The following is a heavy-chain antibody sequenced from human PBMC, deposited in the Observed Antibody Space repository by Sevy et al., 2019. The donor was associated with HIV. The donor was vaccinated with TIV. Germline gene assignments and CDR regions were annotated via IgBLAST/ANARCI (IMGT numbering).Heavy chain of an antibody. D-gene: IGHD5-18*01. Sequence: GGSLRLSCTGSGFTFSDYYMSWIRQAPGKGLEWVSDISTSSNYINYADSVKGRFTISRHNAKNSLYLQMNSLRAEDTAVYFCARVRYNYGQHYFDYWGQGTLVTVSS. CDR2: ISTSSNYI. CDR1: GFTFSDYY. V-gene: IGHV3-11*06. CDR3: ARVRYNYGQHYFDY. J-gene: IGHJ4*02.